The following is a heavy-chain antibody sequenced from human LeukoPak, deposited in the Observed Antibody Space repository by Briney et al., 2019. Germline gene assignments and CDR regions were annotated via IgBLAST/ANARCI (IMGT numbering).Heavy chain of an antibody. V-gene: IGHV1-3*01. D-gene: IGHD6-19*01. CDR1: GYTFTSYA. J-gene: IGHJ5*02. Sequence: ASVKVSCKASGYTFTSYAMHWVRQAPGQRLEWMGWINAGNGNTKYSQKFQGRVTITRDTSASTAYMELSSLRSEDTAVYYCARAGGWRLTGNWFDPWGQGTLVTVSS. CDR3: ARAGGWRLTGNWFDP. CDR2: INAGNGNT.